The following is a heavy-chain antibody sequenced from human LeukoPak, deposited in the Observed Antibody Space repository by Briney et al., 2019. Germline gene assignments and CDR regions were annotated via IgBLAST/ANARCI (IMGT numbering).Heavy chain of an antibody. D-gene: IGHD5-24*01. J-gene: IGHJ3*02. CDR1: GGYISSYY. V-gene: IGHV4-59*08. CDR2: IYFSGTT. CDR3: ARQSGGGYNSGVFDI. Sequence: SETLSLTCTVSGGYISSYYWSWIRQPPGKGLEWVGYIYFSGTTNYNPSLKSRVAISVDTSKNHLSLKLSSVTAADTAVYYCARQSGGGYNSGVFDIWGPGTMVTVSS.